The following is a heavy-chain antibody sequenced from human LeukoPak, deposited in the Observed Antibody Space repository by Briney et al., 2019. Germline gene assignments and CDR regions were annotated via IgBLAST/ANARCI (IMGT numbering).Heavy chain of an antibody. J-gene: IGHJ4*02. V-gene: IGHV5-51*01. D-gene: IGHD2-2*01. CDR3: ARSKIVVVPAATFDY. CDR2: IYPGDSDT. Sequence: GESLKISCKGSGYSFTSYWIGWVRQMPGKGLEWMGIIYPGDSDTRYSPSFQGQVTISANKSISTAYLQWSSLKASDTAMYYCARSKIVVVPAATFDYWGQGTLVTVSS. CDR1: GYSFTSYW.